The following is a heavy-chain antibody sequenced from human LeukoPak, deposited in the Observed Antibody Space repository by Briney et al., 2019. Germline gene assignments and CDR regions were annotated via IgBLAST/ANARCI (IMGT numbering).Heavy chain of an antibody. CDR2: IYYSGST. D-gene: IGHD4-23*01. V-gene: IGHV4-59*08. CDR1: GGSISSYY. CDR3: ARHTATSLPYRGNARCRGQYYYAMDV. Sequence: SGTLSLTCTVSGGSISSYYWSWIRQPPGKGLEWSGYIYYSGSTNYNPSLKSRVTISVDTSKNQFSLKLSSVTAADTAVYYCARHTATSLPYRGNARCRGQYYYAMDVWGQGTTVTVSS. J-gene: IGHJ6*02.